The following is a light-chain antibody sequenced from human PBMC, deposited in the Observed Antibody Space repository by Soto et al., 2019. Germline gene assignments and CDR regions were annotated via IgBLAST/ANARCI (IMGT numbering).Light chain of an antibody. Sequence: EIVLTQSPGTLSLSPGERATLSCRARQSVSSSYLAWYQQKPGQAPRLLIYGASSRATGIPDRFSGSGSGTDFTLTISRLEPEDFAVYYCQQYGSSRWTFGQGTQVDIK. V-gene: IGKV3-20*01. CDR3: QQYGSSRWT. CDR2: GAS. CDR1: QSVSSSY. J-gene: IGKJ1*01.